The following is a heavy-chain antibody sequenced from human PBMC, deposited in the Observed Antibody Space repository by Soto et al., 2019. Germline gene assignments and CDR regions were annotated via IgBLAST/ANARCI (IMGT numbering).Heavy chain of an antibody. CDR1: GGSISSSSYY. Sequence: KPSETLSLPCTVSGGSISSSSYYWGWIRQPPGKGLEWIGSIDSSGSTYYNPSLKSRVTISVDTSKNQFSQKRSSVTAEDPAVYYCARRGVRGVIPNWFDPWGQGTLVTVSS. J-gene: IGHJ5*02. CDR2: IDSSGST. V-gene: IGHV4-39*01. CDR3: ARRGVRGVIPNWFDP. D-gene: IGHD3-10*01.